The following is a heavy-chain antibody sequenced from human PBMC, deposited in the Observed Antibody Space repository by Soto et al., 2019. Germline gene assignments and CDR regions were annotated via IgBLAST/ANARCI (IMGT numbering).Heavy chain of an antibody. CDR1: GYTFTSYA. CDR3: ARVDSSGWYRWFDP. CDR2: INAGNGNT. J-gene: IGHJ5*02. V-gene: IGHV1-3*01. D-gene: IGHD6-19*01. Sequence: GASVKVSCKASGYTFTSYAMHWVRQAPGQRLEWMGWINAGNGNTKYSQKFQGRVTITRDTSASTAYMELSSLRSEDTAVYYCARVDSSGWYRWFDPWGQGTRVTVSS.